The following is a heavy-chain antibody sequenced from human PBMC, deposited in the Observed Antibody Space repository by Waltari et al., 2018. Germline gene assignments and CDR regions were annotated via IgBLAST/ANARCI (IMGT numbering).Heavy chain of an antibody. CDR3: ARWGGGYSYGYGWDY. V-gene: IGHV1-2*06. CDR1: GYTFTGYY. D-gene: IGHD5-18*01. Sequence: QVQLVQSGAQVKKPGASVKVSCKASGYTFTGYYMTWVRQAPGQGLEWMGRINPNSGGTNYAQKFQGRVTITADKSTSTAYMELSSLRSEDTAVYYCARWGGGYSYGYGWDYWGQGTLVTVSS. CDR2: INPNSGGT. J-gene: IGHJ4*02.